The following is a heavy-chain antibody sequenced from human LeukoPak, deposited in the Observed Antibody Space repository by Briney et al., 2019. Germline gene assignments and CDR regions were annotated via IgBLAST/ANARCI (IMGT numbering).Heavy chain of an antibody. CDR1: GFTFSSYA. D-gene: IGHD4-23*01. J-gene: IGHJ5*02. Sequence: GGSLRLSCAASGFTFSSYAMSWVRQAPGKGLEWVANIKQDGSEKYYVDSVKGRFTISRDNAKNSLYLQMNSLRAEDTAVYYCASYGGNSEDWFDPWGQGTLVTVSS. CDR2: IKQDGSEK. CDR3: ASYGGNSEDWFDP. V-gene: IGHV3-7*01.